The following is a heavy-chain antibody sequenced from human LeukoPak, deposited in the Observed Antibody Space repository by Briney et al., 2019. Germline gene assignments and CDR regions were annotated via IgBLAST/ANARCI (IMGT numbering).Heavy chain of an antibody. CDR3: ARGRYFDWLFLFDP. Sequence: ASVKVSCKASGYTFTGYYMHWVRQAPGQGLEWMGWINPNSGGTNYAQKFQGRVTVTRDTSISTAYMELSRLRSDDTAVYYCARGRYFDWLFLFDPWGQGTLVTVSS. D-gene: IGHD3-9*01. CDR2: INPNSGGT. CDR1: GYTFTGYY. J-gene: IGHJ5*02. V-gene: IGHV1-2*02.